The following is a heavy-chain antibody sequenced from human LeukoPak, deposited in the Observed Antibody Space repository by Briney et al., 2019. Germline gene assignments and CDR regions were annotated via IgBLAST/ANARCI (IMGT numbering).Heavy chain of an antibody. CDR3: AKALPVRDIVVVVASPDSFDY. CDR2: ISGSGGST. CDR1: GFTFSSYA. D-gene: IGHD2-15*01. J-gene: IGHJ4*02. V-gene: IGHV3-23*01. Sequence: PGGSLRLSCAASGFTFSSYAMSWVRQAPGKGLEWVSAISGSGGSTYYADSVKGRFTISRDNSKNTLYLQMNSLRAEDTAVYYCAKALPVRDIVVVVASPDSFDYWGQGTLVTVSS.